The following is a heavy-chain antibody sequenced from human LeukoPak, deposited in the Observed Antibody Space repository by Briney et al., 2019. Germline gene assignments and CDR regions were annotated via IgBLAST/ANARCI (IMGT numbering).Heavy chain of an antibody. D-gene: IGHD1-26*01. CDR1: GFTVSNAW. V-gene: IGHV3-15*01. J-gene: IGHJ4*02. CDR3: TTDIVGTA. Sequence: GGSLRLSCAASGFTVSNAWMSWVRHAPGKGLEWLGRIKSKTDGATTDYASPVKGRFTISRDDSKNTLYLRMNSLKTEDTAVYYCTTDIVGTAWGQGTLVTVSS. CDR2: IKSKTDGATT.